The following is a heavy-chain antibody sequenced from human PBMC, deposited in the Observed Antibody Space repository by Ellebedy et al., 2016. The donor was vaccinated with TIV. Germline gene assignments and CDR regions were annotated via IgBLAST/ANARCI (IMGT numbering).Heavy chain of an antibody. CDR2: INNHGGLT. V-gene: IGHV3-23*01. J-gene: IGHJ4*02. CDR1: GFTFSRSA. Sequence: PGGSLRLSCAASGFTFSRSAMSWVRPAPGKGLAWVAAINNHGGLTYYSESVKGRFTISRDNSKNILYLQMNSLRAEDTAKYFCTKDVTLTSDFDYWGQGTLDTVSS. D-gene: IGHD3-9*01. CDR3: TKDVTLTSDFDY.